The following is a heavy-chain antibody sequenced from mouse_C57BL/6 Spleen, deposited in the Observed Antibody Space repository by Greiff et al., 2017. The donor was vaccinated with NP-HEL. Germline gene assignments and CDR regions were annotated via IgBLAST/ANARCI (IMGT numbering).Heavy chain of an antibody. Sequence: QVQLQQSGPGLVQPSQSLSITCTVSGFSLTSYGVHWVRQSPGKGLEWLGVIWRGGSTDYNAAFMSRLSITKDNSKSQVFFKMNSLQADDTAIYYCAILYDYDEAYYFDYWGQGTTLTVSS. D-gene: IGHD2-4*01. J-gene: IGHJ2*01. CDR3: AILYDYDEAYYFDY. CDR2: IWRGGST. V-gene: IGHV2-5*01. CDR1: GFSLTSYG.